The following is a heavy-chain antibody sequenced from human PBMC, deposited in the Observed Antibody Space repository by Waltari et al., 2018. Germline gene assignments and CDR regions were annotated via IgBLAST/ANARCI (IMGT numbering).Heavy chain of an antibody. J-gene: IGHJ4*02. V-gene: IGHV4-31*03. D-gene: IGHD1-26*01. CDR2: IYYSGIT. CDR1: GGSIRSSGLF. Sequence: QVQLQESGPGLVKPSETLSLTCSVPGGSIRSSGLFWSWIRQHPGKGLEWIGDIYYSGITYYNPSLKSRVTISKDTSKNQISLRLASVTAADTAVYYCARDLVGATIGYWGQGTLVNVSS. CDR3: ARDLVGATIGY.